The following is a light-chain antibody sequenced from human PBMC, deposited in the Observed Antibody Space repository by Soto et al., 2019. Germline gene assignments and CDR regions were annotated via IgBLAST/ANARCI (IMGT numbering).Light chain of an antibody. J-gene: IGLJ3*02. CDR2: LHSDGSH. CDR3: QTWGTGIQGV. V-gene: IGLV4-69*01. CDR1: SGHSSYA. Sequence: QSVLTQSPSASASLGASVKLTCTLSSGHSSYAIAWHQQQPAKGPRYLMKLHSDGSHRKGDGIPDRFSGSSSGAERYLTISSLQSEDEADEYCQTWGTGIQGVFGGGTKLTVL.